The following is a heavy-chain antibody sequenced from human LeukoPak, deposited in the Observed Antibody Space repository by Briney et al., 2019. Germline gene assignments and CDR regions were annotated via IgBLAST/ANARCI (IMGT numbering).Heavy chain of an antibody. CDR2: IYSGGAI. CDR1: EFSVSSNY. V-gene: IGHV3-53*01. J-gene: IGHJ4*02. Sequence: PGGSLRLSCAVSEFSVSSNYMNWVRQAPGKGLEWVSVIYSGGAIYYADSVRGRFTISRDNSKNMVSLQMTSLGAEDTAVYYCARGRFSGPDDYWGQGTLVTVSS. D-gene: IGHD6-19*01. CDR3: ARGRFSGPDDY.